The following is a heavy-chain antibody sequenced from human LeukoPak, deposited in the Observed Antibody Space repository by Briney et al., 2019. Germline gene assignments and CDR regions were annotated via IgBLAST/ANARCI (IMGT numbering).Heavy chain of an antibody. CDR1: GFTVSSNY. J-gene: IGHJ4*02. Sequence: GGSLRLSCAASGFTVSSNYMSWVRQAPGKGLEWVSVIYSGGSTYYADSVKGRFTISRDNSKNTLYLQMNSLRAEDTAVYYCARSYNCYDSSGTSNDYWGQGTLVTVSS. CDR3: ARSYNCYDSSGTSNDY. CDR2: IYSGGST. D-gene: IGHD3-22*01. V-gene: IGHV3-66*01.